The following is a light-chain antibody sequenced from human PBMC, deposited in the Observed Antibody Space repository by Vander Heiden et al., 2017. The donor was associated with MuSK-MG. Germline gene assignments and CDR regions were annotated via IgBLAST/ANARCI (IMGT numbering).Light chain of an antibody. CDR3: QVWDSSSDHPV. CDR2: DDS. Sequence: SYVLTQPPSVSVAPGPTARMTCGGNKVGSKSVHWYQQKPGQAPVLIVYDDSDRPSGIPERFSGSNSGNTATLTISRVEAGDEADYYCQVWDSSSDHPVFGGGTKLTVL. V-gene: IGLV3-21*02. J-gene: IGLJ2*01. CDR1: KVGSKS.